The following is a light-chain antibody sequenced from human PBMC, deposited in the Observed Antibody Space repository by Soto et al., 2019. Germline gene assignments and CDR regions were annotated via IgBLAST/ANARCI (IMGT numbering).Light chain of an antibody. CDR1: NIGSKS. CDR2: YNS. V-gene: IGLV3-21*04. Sequence: SYELTQPPSVSVAPGKTAKITCGGSNIGSKSVHWYQQKPGRAPVLLISYNSDRPSGIPERFSGSNSGSTATLTISGVEAGDEADYYCQVWDSYIDPVVFGGGTQLTVL. J-gene: IGLJ3*02. CDR3: QVWDSYIDPVV.